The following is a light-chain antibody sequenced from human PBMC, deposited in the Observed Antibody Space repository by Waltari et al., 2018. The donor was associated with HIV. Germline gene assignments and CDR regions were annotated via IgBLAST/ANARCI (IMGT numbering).Light chain of an antibody. CDR1: SSDVGGYNY. CDR3: CSYAGSYTWV. CDR2: DVS. V-gene: IGLV2-11*01. Sequence: GSPGQSVTISCTGTSSDVGGYNYVSWYQQHPGKAPKLMIYDVSKRPSGVPDRFSGSKSGNTASLTISGLQAEDEADYYCCSYAGSYTWVFGGGTKLTVL. J-gene: IGLJ3*02.